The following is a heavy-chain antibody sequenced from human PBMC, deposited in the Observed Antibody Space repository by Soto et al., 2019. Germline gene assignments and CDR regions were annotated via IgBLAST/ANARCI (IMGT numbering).Heavy chain of an antibody. V-gene: IGHV1-2*02. CDR2: TNPSSGAT. CDR1: GYTFIGHY. D-gene: IGHD1-7*01. Sequence: QVQLVQSGAEVKKPGASVKVSCKASGYTFIGHYLHWGRQAPGQGLEWLGWTNPSSGATNFAQKFQGRVTMTRDTSISKAYLELSRLRSDATAVYYCAREARTTGNYYFGMDVWGQGTRGTVSS. CDR3: AREARTTGNYYFGMDV. J-gene: IGHJ6*02.